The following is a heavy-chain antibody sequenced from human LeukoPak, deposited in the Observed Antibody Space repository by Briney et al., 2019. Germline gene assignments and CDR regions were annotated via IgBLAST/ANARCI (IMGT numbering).Heavy chain of an antibody. J-gene: IGHJ4*02. V-gene: IGHV1-2*02. D-gene: IGHD2-2*03. CDR2: INPNSGDT. Sequence: GASAKVSCKASGYICTGYYMHWVRQAPGQGLEWMGWINPNSGDTDYAQKFQGRVTMTRDTSIRTVYMELSSLKSDDTAVYYCTRGRRLDNAPTAPCEYWGQGTLVTVSS. CDR1: GYICTGYY. CDR3: TRGRRLDNAPTAPCEY.